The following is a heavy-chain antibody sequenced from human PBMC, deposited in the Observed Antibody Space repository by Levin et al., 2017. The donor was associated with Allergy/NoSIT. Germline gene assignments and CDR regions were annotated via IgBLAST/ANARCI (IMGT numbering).Heavy chain of an antibody. J-gene: IGHJ6*03. V-gene: IGHV2-5*02. CDR3: VHSRPTAGFYYYYMDV. CDR2: IYWDDDE. D-gene: IGHD2-21*02. Sequence: SGPTLVKPTQTLTLTCTFSGFSLSTSGVGVGWIRPPPGKALEWLALIYWDDDERYSPSLKNRLTITQDTSNNQVVLIMTNMDPVDTATYYWVHSRPTAGFYYYYMDVWGKGTTVTVSS. CDR1: GFSLSTSGVG.